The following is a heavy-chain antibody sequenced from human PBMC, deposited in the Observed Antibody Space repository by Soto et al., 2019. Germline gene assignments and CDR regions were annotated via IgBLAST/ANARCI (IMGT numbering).Heavy chain of an antibody. J-gene: IGHJ4*02. CDR2: ISSSSSYI. Sequence: EVQLVESGGGLVKPGGSLRLSCAASGFTFSSYSMNWVRQAPGKGLEWVSSISSSSSYIYYADSVKGRFTISRDNAKNSLYLQMNSLRAEDTAVYYCERDVHDGYSSGNEYYFDYWGQGTLVTVSS. V-gene: IGHV3-21*01. CDR3: ERDVHDGYSSGNEYYFDY. D-gene: IGHD6-19*01. CDR1: GFTFSSYS.